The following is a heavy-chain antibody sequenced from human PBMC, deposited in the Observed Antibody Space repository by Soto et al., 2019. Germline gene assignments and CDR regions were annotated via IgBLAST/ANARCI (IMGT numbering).Heavy chain of an antibody. J-gene: IGHJ4*02. D-gene: IGHD6-13*01. CDR1: GYTFSNFW. Sequence: GESLKISCQCSGYTFSNFWIGWVRQMPGQGLEWMGIIYPGDHETRYSQSFLGKVTISAEKSINTAYPQWSSLEASVSPFYFCARSPPSSPYFDVWGQGALVTVSS. V-gene: IGHV5-51*01. CDR2: IYPGDHET. CDR3: ARSPPSSPYFDV.